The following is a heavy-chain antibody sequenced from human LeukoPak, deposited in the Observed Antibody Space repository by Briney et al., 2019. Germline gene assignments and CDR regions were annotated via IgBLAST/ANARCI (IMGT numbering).Heavy chain of an antibody. CDR3: AKDRVPRGYCSSTSCYMMRGMDV. J-gene: IGHJ6*02. D-gene: IGHD2-2*02. CDR2: ISYDGSNK. CDR1: GFTFSSYG. V-gene: IGHV3-30*18. Sequence: PGGSLRLSCAVSGFTFSSYGMHWVRQAPGKGLEWVAVISYDGSNKYYADSVKGRFTISRDNSKNTLYLQMNSLRAEDTAVYYCAKDRVPRGYCSSTSCYMMRGMDVWGQGTTVTVSS.